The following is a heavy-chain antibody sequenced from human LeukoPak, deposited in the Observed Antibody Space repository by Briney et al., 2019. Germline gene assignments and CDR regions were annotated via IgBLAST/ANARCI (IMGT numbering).Heavy chain of an antibody. V-gene: IGHV4-34*01. J-gene: IGHJ4*02. CDR1: GEFVTGCY. CDR3: ARCLWAVRFDS. CDR2: INHSGST. Sequence: PSATQSLTRAVDGEFVTGCYWRWIRQPPGGGLGWIGEINHSGSTNYSPSLKGRVTISVDTSRNQFSLKVSSVSAAETAVYYCARCLWAVRFDSWGQGTLVTVSS. D-gene: IGHD6-6*01.